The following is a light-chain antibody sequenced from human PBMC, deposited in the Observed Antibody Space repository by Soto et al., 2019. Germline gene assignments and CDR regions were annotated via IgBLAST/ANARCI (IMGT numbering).Light chain of an antibody. J-gene: IGLJ1*01. CDR3: CSYAGSYVV. CDR2: DVS. Sequence: QSVLTQPRSVSGSPGQSVTISCTGTSSDVGGYNYVSWYQQHPGKAPKLMIYDVSKRPSGVPDRFSGSKSGNTASLTISGLQAEDEADYSCCSYAGSYVVFGTGTKVTVL. CDR1: SSDVGGYNY. V-gene: IGLV2-11*01.